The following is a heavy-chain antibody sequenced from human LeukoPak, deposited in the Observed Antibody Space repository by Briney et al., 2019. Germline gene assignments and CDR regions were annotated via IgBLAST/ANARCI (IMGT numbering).Heavy chain of an antibody. Sequence: GGSLRLSCAASGFTFSSYGMHWVRQAPGKGLVWVSRINSDGSSTTYADSVKGRFTISRDNARNTLYLQMNSLRAEDTAVYYCARYYYDSSGSQGAFDMWGQGTMVTVSS. J-gene: IGHJ3*02. CDR3: ARYYYDSSGSQGAFDM. V-gene: IGHV3-74*01. D-gene: IGHD3-22*01. CDR2: INSDGSST. CDR1: GFTFSSYG.